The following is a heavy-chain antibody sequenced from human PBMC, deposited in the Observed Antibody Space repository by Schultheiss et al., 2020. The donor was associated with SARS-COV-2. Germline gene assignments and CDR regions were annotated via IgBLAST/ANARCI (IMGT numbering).Heavy chain of an antibody. D-gene: IGHD6-19*01. J-gene: IGHJ4*02. CDR2: INHSGST. V-gene: IGHV4-59*01. CDR1: GGSISSYY. Sequence: SETLSLTCTVSGGSISSYYWSWIRQPPGKGLEWIGEINHSGSTNYNPSLKSRVTISVDTSKNQFSLKLSSVTAADTAVYYCARGVSTSFSSGWYSLHGRERLDYWGQGTLVTVSS. CDR3: ARGVSTSFSSGWYSLHGRERLDY.